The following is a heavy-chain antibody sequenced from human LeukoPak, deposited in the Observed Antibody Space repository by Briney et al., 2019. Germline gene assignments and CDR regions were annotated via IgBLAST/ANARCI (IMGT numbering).Heavy chain of an antibody. D-gene: IGHD3-3*01. CDR1: GFPFSSYA. J-gene: IGHJ1*01. CDR3: AKAGLRDFWSGQGPEYFQH. Sequence: GGSLRLSCVASGFPFSSYAMSWVRQAPGKGLECVSVISGDGGTTRYADFVKGRFTISRDNSKNTLYLQMNSLRAEGTAVYYCAKAGLRDFWSGQGPEYFQHWGQGTLVTVSS. CDR2: ISGDGGTT. V-gene: IGHV3-23*01.